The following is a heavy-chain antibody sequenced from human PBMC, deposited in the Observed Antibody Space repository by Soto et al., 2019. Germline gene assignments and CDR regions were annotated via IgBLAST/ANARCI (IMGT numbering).Heavy chain of an antibody. CDR2: IVVGSGNT. J-gene: IGHJ4*02. Sequence: SVKVSCKACGFTFTSSAVQWVGQARGQRLEWIGWIVVGSGNTNYAQKFQERVTITRDMSTSTAYMELSSLRSEDTAVYYCAAVGSYYGDLEYWGQGTLVTVSS. CDR3: AAVGSYYGDLEY. V-gene: IGHV1-58*01. D-gene: IGHD4-17*01. CDR1: GFTFTSSA.